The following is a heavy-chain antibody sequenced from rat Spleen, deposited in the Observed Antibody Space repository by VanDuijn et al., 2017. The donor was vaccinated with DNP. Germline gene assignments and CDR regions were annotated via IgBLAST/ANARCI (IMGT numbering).Heavy chain of an antibody. V-gene: IGHV2-6*01. J-gene: IGHJ4*01. CDR3: ARYYGYNYYAMDA. Sequence: QVQLKESGPGMVQPSQTLSLTCTVSGFSLTDYSVYWVRQPPGKGLEWIAAISSAGSTYYNSALKSRLTISRDTSKSQVLLKMNSLQTEDTAMYFCARYYGYNYYAMDARGQGTSVTVSS. D-gene: IGHD1-9*01. CDR2: ISSAGST. CDR1: GFSLTDYS.